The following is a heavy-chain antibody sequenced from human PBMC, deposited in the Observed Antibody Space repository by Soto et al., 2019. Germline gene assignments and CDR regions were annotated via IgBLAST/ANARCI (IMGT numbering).Heavy chain of an antibody. D-gene: IGHD3-10*01. CDR3: AKVAYYYGSGSYYFPD. CDR2: INPSGGST. CDR1: GYTFTSYY. Sequence: ASVKVSCKASGYTFTSYYMHWVRQAPGQGLEWMGIINPSGGSTSYAQKFQGRVTMTRDTSTSTVYMELSSLRSEDTAVYYCAKVAYYYGSGSYYFPDWGQGTLVTSPQ. J-gene: IGHJ4*02. V-gene: IGHV1-46*01.